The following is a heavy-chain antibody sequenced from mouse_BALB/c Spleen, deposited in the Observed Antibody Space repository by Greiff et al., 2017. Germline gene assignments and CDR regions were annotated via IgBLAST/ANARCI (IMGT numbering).Heavy chain of an antibody. CDR1: GYSFTGYF. Sequence: EVQLQQSGPELVKPGASVKISCKASGYSFTGYFMNWVMQSHGKSLEWIGRINPYNGDTFYNQKFKGKATLTVDKSSSTAHMELRSLASEDSAVYYCARGRYDGAMDYWGQGTSVTVSS. V-gene: IGHV1-20*02. CDR2: INPYNGDT. J-gene: IGHJ4*01. D-gene: IGHD2-14*01. CDR3: ARGRYDGAMDY.